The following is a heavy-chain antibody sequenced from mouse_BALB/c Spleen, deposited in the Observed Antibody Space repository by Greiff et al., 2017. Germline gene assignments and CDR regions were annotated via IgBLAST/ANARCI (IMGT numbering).Heavy chain of an antibody. CDR3: ARWTPLRLYYAMDY. J-gene: IGHJ4*01. V-gene: IGHV2-9*02. CDR2: IWAGGST. Sequence: VQLQQSGPGLVAPSQSLSITCTVSGFPLTGYGVNWVRQPPGKGLEWMGMIWAGGSTNYNSALMSRLSISKDNSKSQVFLKMNSLQTDDTAMYYCARWTPLRLYYAMDYWGQGTSVTVSS. CDR1: GFPLTGYG. D-gene: IGHD1-2*01.